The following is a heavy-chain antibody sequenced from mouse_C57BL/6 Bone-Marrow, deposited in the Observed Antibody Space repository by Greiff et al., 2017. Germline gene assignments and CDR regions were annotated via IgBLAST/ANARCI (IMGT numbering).Heavy chain of an antibody. CDR1: GFTFSNYW. CDR2: IRLKSDNYAT. V-gene: IGHV6-3*01. J-gene: IGHJ4*01. CDR3: TLAVITNYYAMDY. D-gene: IGHD2-4*01. Sequence: EVKLMESGGGLVQPGGSMKLSCVASGFTFSNYWMNWVRQSPEKGLEWVAQIRLKSDNYATHYAESVKGRFTISRDDSKSSVYLQMNNLRAEDTGIYYCTLAVITNYYAMDYWGQGTSVTVSS.